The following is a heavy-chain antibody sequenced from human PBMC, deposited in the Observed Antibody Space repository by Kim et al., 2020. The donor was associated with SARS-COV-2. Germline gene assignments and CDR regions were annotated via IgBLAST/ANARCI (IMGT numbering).Heavy chain of an antibody. Sequence: GGSLRLSCAASGFTVSSNYMSWVRQAPGKGLEWVSVIYSGGSTYYADSVKGRFTISRDNSKNTLYLQMNSLSAEDTAVYYCARDGSSWPDAFDIWGQGTMVTVSS. CDR3: ARDGSSWPDAFDI. J-gene: IGHJ3*02. CDR1: GFTVSSNY. D-gene: IGHD6-13*01. V-gene: IGHV3-53*01. CDR2: IYSGGST.